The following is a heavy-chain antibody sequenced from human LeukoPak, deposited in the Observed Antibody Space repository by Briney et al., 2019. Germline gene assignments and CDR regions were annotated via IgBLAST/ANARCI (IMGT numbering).Heavy chain of an antibody. V-gene: IGHV3-30*04. D-gene: IGHD3-10*01. CDR3: ARGRFGELSHFDY. Sequence: GGSLRLSCEASGFTFSSYAMNWVRQAPGKGLEWVAVISYDGSNKYYADSVKGRFTISRDNSKNTLYLQMNSLRAEDTAVYYCARGRFGELSHFDYWGQGTLVTVSS. CDR2: ISYDGSNK. J-gene: IGHJ4*02. CDR1: GFTFSSYA.